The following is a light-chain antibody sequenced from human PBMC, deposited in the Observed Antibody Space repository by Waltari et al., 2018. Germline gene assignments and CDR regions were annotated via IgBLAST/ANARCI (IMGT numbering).Light chain of an antibody. Sequence: DIMLTQSPGLLSLSPGATSTPSCRTSQIIGRSLDCYQQKPGQAPRLLIYGASRRATDIPDRFSGSGSGTDFSLTINRLEPEDSALYYCQHYVRLPGTFGQGTKVEIK. J-gene: IGKJ1*01. CDR1: QIIGRS. CDR2: GAS. CDR3: QHYVRLPGT. V-gene: IGKV3-20*01.